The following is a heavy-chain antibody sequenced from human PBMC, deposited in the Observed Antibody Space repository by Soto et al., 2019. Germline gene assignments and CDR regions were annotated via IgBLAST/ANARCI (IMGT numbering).Heavy chain of an antibody. D-gene: IGHD1-26*01. CDR1: GGSISSSTYY. J-gene: IGHJ4*02. CDR3: ARQKMSGSLTPFDY. CDR2: IYYSGST. Sequence: QLQLQESGPGLVKPSETLSLTCTVSGGSISSSTYYWGWIRQPPGKGLEWIGSIYYSGSTYYKPSLKSRVTISVDTSKNQFSLKVSSVTAADTAVYYCARQKMSGSLTPFDYWGQGTLVTVSS. V-gene: IGHV4-39*01.